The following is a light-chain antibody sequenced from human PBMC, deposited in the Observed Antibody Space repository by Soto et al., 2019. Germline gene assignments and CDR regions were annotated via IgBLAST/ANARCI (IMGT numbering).Light chain of an antibody. CDR2: DVS. V-gene: IGLV2-11*01. J-gene: IGLJ2*01. Sequence: QSALTQPRSVSGSPGQSVTISCTGTSSDVGGYNYVSWYQQHPGKAPKLIIYDVSKRPSGVPDRFSGSKSGNTASLIISGLQAEDEADYYCCSYAGRYGFGGGTKVTVL. CDR3: CSYAGRYG. CDR1: SSDVGGYNY.